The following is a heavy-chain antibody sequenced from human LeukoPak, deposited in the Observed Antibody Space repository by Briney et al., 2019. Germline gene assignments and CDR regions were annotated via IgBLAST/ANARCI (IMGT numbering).Heavy chain of an antibody. CDR3: ARASQKVVAAGGDDAFDI. J-gene: IGHJ3*02. Sequence: GGSLRLSCAASGFTVSSNYMSWVRQAPGKGLEWVSVIYSSGSTYYADSVKGRFTISRDNSKNTLHLQMNTLRAEDTAVYYCARASQKVVAAGGDDAFDIWGQGTMVTVSS. D-gene: IGHD2-15*01. CDR2: IYSSGST. CDR1: GFTVSSNY. V-gene: IGHV3-53*01.